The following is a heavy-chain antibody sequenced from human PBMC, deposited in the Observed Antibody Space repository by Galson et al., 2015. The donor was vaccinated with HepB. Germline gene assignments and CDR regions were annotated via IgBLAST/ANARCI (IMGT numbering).Heavy chain of an antibody. J-gene: IGHJ6*02. V-gene: IGHV3-53*04. CDR1: GFTVSSNY. D-gene: IGHD6-13*01. Sequence: SLRLSCAASGFTVSSNYMSWVRQAPGKGLEWVSVIYSGGSTYYADSVKGRFTISRHNSKNTLYLQMNSLRAEDTAVYYCARQEQQLGLDGMDVWGQGTTVTVSS. CDR3: ARQEQQLGLDGMDV. CDR2: IYSGGST.